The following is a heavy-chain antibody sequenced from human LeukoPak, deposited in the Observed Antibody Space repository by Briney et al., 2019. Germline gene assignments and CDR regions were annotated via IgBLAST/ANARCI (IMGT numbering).Heavy chain of an antibody. V-gene: IGHV1-2*02. CDR2: INPNSGGT. CDR1: GYTFTGYY. D-gene: IGHD3-22*01. CDR3: ARDPTYYYDSSGYYSASDAFDI. Sequence: EASVKVSCKASGYTFTGYYMHWVRQAPGQGLEWMGWINPNSGGTNYAQKFQGRVTMTRDTSISTAYMELSRLRSDDTAVYYCARDPTYYYDSSGYYSASDAFDIWGQGTMVTVSS. J-gene: IGHJ3*02.